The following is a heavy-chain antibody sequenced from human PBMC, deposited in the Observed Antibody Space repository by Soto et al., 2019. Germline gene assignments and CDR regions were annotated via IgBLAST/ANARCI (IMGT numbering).Heavy chain of an antibody. CDR3: AKDRSRRGGYDLYHFDS. CDR2: ISESGLTT. V-gene: IGHV3-23*01. Sequence: GGSLRLSCAASGFTFSSYAMSWVRQAPGKGLEWVSAISESGLTTYFADSVKGRFTISRDNSKNTLYLQMTKLRAEDTAVYHCAKDRSRRGGYDLYHFDSWGQGTLVTVSS. D-gene: IGHD5-12*01. J-gene: IGHJ4*02. CDR1: GFTFSSYA.